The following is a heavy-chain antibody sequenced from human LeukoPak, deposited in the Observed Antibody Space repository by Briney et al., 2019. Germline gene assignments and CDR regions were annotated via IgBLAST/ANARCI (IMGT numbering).Heavy chain of an antibody. J-gene: IGHJ5*02. Sequence: SETLSLTCTVSSDSISNSAYHWGWIRQPPGRGLEWIGTIYYSRGTYYNPSLKSRVTISVDTSKNQFSLKLSSVTAADTAVYYCARGPRRYCSSTSCFNWFDPWGQGTLVTVSS. V-gene: IGHV4-39*07. CDR1: SDSISNSAYH. D-gene: IGHD2-2*01. CDR2: IYYSRGT. CDR3: ARGPRRYCSSTSCFNWFDP.